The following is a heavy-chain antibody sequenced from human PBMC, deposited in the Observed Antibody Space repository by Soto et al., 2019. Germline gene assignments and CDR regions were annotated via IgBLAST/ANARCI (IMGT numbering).Heavy chain of an antibody. Sequence: EVQLVESGGGLVQPGGSLRLSCAASGFTFSAHYMDWVRQAPGKGLEWVGRIKNKATSYTTEYAASVEGRFTISREDSQDSMYLQLKSLKTEDAAVYYCARVSLVRPSWGGYFDYWGQGSQVAVSS. J-gene: IGHJ4*02. CDR1: GFTFSAHY. V-gene: IGHV3-72*01. D-gene: IGHD7-27*01. CDR3: ARVSLVRPSWGGYFDY. CDR2: IKNKATSYTT.